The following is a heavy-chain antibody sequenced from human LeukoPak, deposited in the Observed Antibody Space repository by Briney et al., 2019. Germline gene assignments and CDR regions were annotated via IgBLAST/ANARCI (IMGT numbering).Heavy chain of an antibody. D-gene: IGHD5-24*01. Sequence: GGSLRLSCATSGFTLSLAWMHWVRQAPGKGLEWVSRIKYDGSYTNYADSVKGRFTISRDNARNTLSLHMISLRAEGTAVYFCVRDGDAYNFDFWGQGVLVTVSS. CDR3: VRDGDAYNFDF. J-gene: IGHJ4*02. CDR2: IKYDGSYT. V-gene: IGHV3-74*01. CDR1: GFTLSLAW.